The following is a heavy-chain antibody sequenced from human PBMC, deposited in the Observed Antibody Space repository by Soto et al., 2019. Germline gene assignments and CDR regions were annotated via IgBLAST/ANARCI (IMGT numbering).Heavy chain of an antibody. J-gene: IGHJ6*02. CDR2: IYYSGST. CDR3: ARPLWFGEFPKRYGMDV. Sequence: ASETLSLTCTVSGGSISSSSYYWGWIRQPPGKGLEWIGSIYYSGSTYYNPSLKSRVTISVDTSKNQFSLKLSSVTAADTAVYYCARPLWFGEFPKRYGMDVWGQGTTVT. V-gene: IGHV4-39*01. D-gene: IGHD3-10*01. CDR1: GGSISSSSYY.